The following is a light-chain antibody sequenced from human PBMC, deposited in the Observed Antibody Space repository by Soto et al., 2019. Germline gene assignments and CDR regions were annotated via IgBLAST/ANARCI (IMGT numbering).Light chain of an antibody. CDR1: SSNIGSNT. J-gene: IGLJ2*01. V-gene: IGLV1-44*01. CDR2: SNN. Sequence: QSVLTQPPSASGTPGQRVTISCYGSSSNIGSNTVNWYQQLPGTAPKLLIYSNNQRPSGGPDRFSGSKSGTSASLAISGLQSEDEADYYCAAWDDSLNGVVFGGGTKLTVL. CDR3: AAWDDSLNGVV.